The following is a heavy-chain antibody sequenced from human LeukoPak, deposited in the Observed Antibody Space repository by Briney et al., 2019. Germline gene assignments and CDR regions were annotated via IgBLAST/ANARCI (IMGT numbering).Heavy chain of an antibody. CDR2: IYYSGST. Sequence: SQTLSLTCTVSGGSISSGDYYWSWIRQPPGKGLVWIGYIYYSGSTYYNPSIKSRVTISVDTSKNQFSLKLSSVTAADTAVYYCARTGRGYYDFWSGYPRAAFDIWGQGTMVTVSS. CDR3: ARTGRGYYDFWSGYPRAAFDI. J-gene: IGHJ3*02. V-gene: IGHV4-30-4*08. CDR1: GGSISSGDYY. D-gene: IGHD3-3*01.